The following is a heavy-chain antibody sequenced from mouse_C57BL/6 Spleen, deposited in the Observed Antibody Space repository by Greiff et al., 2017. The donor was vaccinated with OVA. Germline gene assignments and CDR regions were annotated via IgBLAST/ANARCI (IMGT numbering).Heavy chain of an antibody. CDR1: GYTFTSYW. CDR3: ALYYGSRSWDLDV. J-gene: IGHJ1*03. Sequence: QVQLQQPGAELVRPGSSVKLSCKASGYTFTSYWMHWVKQTPIQGLEWIGNIDPSDSETHYNQKFKDKATLTVDKSSSTAYMQLSIQTSQHSAASYCALYYGSRSWDLDVWGTGTTVTVSS. V-gene: IGHV1-52*01. CDR2: IDPSDSET. D-gene: IGHD1-1*01.